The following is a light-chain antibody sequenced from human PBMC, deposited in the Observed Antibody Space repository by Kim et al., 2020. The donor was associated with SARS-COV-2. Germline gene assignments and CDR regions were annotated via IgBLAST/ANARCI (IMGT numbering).Light chain of an antibody. Sequence: EIVLTQSPGTLSLSPGERATLSCRASQSVTSSYLAWYQQKPGQPPRLLIYGASNRATGIPDRFSGSGSGTDFTLTISRLESEDLAVYSCKQYGTARRNFGKGAKADIK. CDR3: KQYGTARRN. CDR2: GAS. J-gene: IGKJ1*01. V-gene: IGKV3-20*01. CDR1: QSVTSSY.